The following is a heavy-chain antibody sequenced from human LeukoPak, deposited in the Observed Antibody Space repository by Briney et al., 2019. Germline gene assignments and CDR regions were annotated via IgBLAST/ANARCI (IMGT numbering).Heavy chain of an antibody. D-gene: IGHD3-16*02. J-gene: IGHJ5*02. CDR2: IHHSGST. V-gene: IGHV4-4*02. CDR1: GDSISSNNW. Sequence: IPSETLSLTCSVSGDSISSNNWWNWVRQPPGKGLEWIGEIHHSGSTNYNPSLKSRVTISVDTSKNQFSLKLSSVTAADTAVYYCARAVMGDYVWGSYRYNWFDPWGQGTLVTVSS. CDR3: ARAVMGDYVWGSYRYNWFDP.